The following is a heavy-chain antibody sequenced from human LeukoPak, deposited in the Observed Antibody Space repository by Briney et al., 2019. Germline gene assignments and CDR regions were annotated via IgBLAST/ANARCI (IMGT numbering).Heavy chain of an antibody. Sequence: GASVKVSCKASGYTFTGYYMHWVRQAPGQGLEWMGRINPNSGGTNYAQKFQGRVTMTRDTSISTAYMELSRLRSDDTAVYYCARDRPDHSGWSVATYYYYMDVWGKGTTVTVSS. CDR3: ARDRPDHSGWSVATYYYYMDV. V-gene: IGHV1-2*06. J-gene: IGHJ6*03. CDR1: GYTFTGYY. D-gene: IGHD6-19*01. CDR2: INPNSGGT.